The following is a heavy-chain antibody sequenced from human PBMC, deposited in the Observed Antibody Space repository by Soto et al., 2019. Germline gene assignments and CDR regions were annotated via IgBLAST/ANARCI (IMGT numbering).Heavy chain of an antibody. CDR3: ARDKGVGAPDY. J-gene: IGHJ4*02. Sequence: XVKVSYKASGGTFSSYTISWVRQAPGQGLEWMGWINPNSGGTNYAQKFQGWVTMTRDTSISTAYMELSRLRSDDTAVYYCARDKGVGAPDYWGQGTLVTVSS. D-gene: IGHD1-26*01. V-gene: IGHV1-2*04. CDR2: INPNSGGT. CDR1: GGTFSSYT.